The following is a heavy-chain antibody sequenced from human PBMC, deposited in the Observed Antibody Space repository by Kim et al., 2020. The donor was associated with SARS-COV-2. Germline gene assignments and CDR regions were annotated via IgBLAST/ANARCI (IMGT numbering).Heavy chain of an antibody. CDR3: ARDSQYCTTATCSWALNSGMDV. CDR2: IHATGST. V-gene: IGHV4-4*07. CDR1: GGSISGYY. Sequence: SETLSLTCIVSGGSISGYYWSWSRQSVGKGLEWIGRIHATGSTSYNPSLGRRVTMSVDMSKKQFSLKLMSMTAADTAVYYCARDSQYCTTATCSWALNSGMDVWGQGTTVTVSS. J-gene: IGHJ6*02. D-gene: IGHD2-15*01.